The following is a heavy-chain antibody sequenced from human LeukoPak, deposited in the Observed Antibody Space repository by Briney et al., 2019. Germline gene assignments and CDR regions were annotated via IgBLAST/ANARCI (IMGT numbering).Heavy chain of an antibody. D-gene: IGHD2-8*01. J-gene: IGHJ6*03. CDR3: AKDRCSNGIGCYYYYMEV. V-gene: IGHV3-30*18. Sequence: PGRSLRLSCVTSGFTFSSYGMHWVRQVPGKGLEWVAVISYDAKSNYHVDSVKGRFTISRDNSKNTLYLQMNSLRTEDTAVYYCAKDRCSNGIGCYYYYMEVWGKGTTVTISS. CDR2: ISYDAKSN. CDR1: GFTFSSYG.